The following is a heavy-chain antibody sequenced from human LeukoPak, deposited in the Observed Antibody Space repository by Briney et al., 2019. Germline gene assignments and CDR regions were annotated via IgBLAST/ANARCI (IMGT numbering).Heavy chain of an antibody. D-gene: IGHD2-2*01. CDR2: IYYSGST. J-gene: IGHJ5*02. V-gene: IGHV4-59*01. CDR1: GGSISSYY. Sequence: PSETLSLTCTVSGGSISSYYWSWIRQPPGKGLEWIGYIYYSGSTNYNPSLKSRVTISVDMSKNQFSLKLSSVTAADTAVYYWATKFWAFSSSRFDPGGQGTWVPVSS. CDR3: ATKFWAFSSSRFDP.